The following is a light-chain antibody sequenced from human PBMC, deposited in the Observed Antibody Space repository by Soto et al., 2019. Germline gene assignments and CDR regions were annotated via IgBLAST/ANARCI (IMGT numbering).Light chain of an antibody. CDR3: QRYGGSPRT. CDR1: QSISNY. CDR2: AAS. J-gene: IGKJ2*01. Sequence: EIVLTQSPGTLSLSPGERATLFCRASQSISNYLAWYQQRPGQSPRLLIYAASSRATGVPDRFSGGGSATDFTLTVSRLEPEDFAVYYCQRYGGSPRTFGQGTKLEIK. V-gene: IGKV3-20*01.